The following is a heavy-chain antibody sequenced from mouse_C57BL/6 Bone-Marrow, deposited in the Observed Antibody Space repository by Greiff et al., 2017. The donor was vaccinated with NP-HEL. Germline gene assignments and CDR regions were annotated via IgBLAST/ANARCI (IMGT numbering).Heavy chain of an antibody. V-gene: IGHV3-6*01. CDR3: AREYDAMDY. J-gene: IGHJ4*01. Sequence: DVKLQESGPGLVKPSQSLSLTCSVTGYSITSGYYWNWIRQFPGNKLEWMGYISYDGSNNYNPSLKNRISITRDTSKNQFFLKLNSVTTEDTATYYCAREYDAMDYWGQGTSLTVSS. CDR2: ISYDGSN. CDR1: GYSITSGYY.